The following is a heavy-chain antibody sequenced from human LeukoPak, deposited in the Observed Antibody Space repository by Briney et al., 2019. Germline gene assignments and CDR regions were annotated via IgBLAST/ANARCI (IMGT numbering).Heavy chain of an antibody. CDR2: ISWNSGSI. CDR1: GFTFDDYA. D-gene: IGHD3-22*01. CDR3: AKAQAYYYDSSGYYFDY. J-gene: IGHJ4*02. Sequence: GGSLRLSCAASGFTFDDYAMQWVRQAPGKGLEWVSGISWNSGSIGYADSVKGRFTISRDNAKNSLYLQMNSLRAEDTALYYCAKAQAYYYDSSGYYFDYWGQGTLVTVSS. V-gene: IGHV3-9*01.